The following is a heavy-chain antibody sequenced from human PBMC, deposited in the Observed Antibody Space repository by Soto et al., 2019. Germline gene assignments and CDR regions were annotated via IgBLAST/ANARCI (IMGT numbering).Heavy chain of an antibody. CDR2: INPNGGDT. D-gene: IGHD2-21*02. V-gene: IGHV1-46*01. Sequence: ASVKVSCKASGYMFTYYHVHWVRQAPGQGLEWMGIINPNGGDTRYAQKFQGRVTMTRDTSTSTVYMELSSLRSEDTAVYYCARGAYCGGDCYLFDYWGQGTLVTVSS. J-gene: IGHJ4*02. CDR1: GYMFTYYH. CDR3: ARGAYCGGDCYLFDY.